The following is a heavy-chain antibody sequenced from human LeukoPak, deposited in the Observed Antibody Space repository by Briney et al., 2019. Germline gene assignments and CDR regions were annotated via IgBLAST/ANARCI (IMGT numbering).Heavy chain of an antibody. V-gene: IGHV1-2*02. J-gene: IGHJ4*02. D-gene: IGHD6-13*01. CDR1: GYTFTGYF. CDR2: VNPNSGDT. CDR3: ARDRRQQLVGDYFDC. Sequence: ASVKVSCKASGYTFTGYFMHWVRQAPGQGLEWMGWVNPNSGDTNYAEKFLGRVTMTRDTSISTAYMELSRLRSDDTAVYYCARDRRQQLVGDYFDCWGQGTLVTVSS.